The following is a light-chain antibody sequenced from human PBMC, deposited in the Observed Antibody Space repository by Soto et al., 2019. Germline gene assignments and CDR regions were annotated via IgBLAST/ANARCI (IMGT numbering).Light chain of an antibody. V-gene: IGLV2-23*02. CDR1: SSDVGSYNL. CDR3: CSYAGSSTWV. J-gene: IGLJ3*02. Sequence: QSALTQPASVSGSPGQSITISCTGTSSDVGSYNLVSWYQQYPGKAPKLMIYEVSKRPSGVSNRFSGSKSGNTASLTISGLQAEDEADYHCCSYAGSSTWVFGGGNKLTVL. CDR2: EVS.